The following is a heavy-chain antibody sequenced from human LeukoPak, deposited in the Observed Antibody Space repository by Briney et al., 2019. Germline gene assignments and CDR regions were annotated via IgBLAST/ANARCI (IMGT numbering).Heavy chain of an antibody. CDR1: VFPFSAYS. CDR2: ISGSSNYM. D-gene: IGHD3-22*01. CDR3: AKAYYDSSGYSYYFDY. V-gene: IGHV3-21*01. J-gene: IGHJ4*02. Sequence: PGGSLRLSCAASVFPFSAYSMNWVRQAPGKGLEWVSSISGSSNYMYYADSVKGRFTISRDNARNSLYLHMNSLRADDTAVYYCAKAYYDSSGYSYYFDYWGQGTLVTVSS.